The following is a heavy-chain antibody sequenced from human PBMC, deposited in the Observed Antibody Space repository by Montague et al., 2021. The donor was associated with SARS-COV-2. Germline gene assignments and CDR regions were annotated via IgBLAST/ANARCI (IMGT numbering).Heavy chain of an antibody. J-gene: IGHJ4*02. CDR3: ARDPHYDILTGYYSY. Sequence: SLRLSCAASGFTFSSYSINWFRQAPGKGLEWVSSISSSSSYIYYADSVKGRFTISRDNAKNSLYLQMNSLRAEDTAVYYCARDPHYDILTGYYSYWGQGTLVTVSS. V-gene: IGHV3-21*01. D-gene: IGHD3-9*01. CDR2: ISSSSSYI. CDR1: GFTFSSYS.